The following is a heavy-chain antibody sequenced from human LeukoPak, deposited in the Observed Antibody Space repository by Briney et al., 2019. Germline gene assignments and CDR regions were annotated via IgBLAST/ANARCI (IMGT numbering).Heavy chain of an antibody. J-gene: IGHJ4*02. Sequence: GESLKISCRVSGYNFNTYWIGWVRQMPGKGPEWMGIIYPGDSDTTYSPSFQGQVTISADKSISTAYLQWSSLKASDTAIYYCARRGYSGYDFDYWGQGTLVTVSS. V-gene: IGHV5-51*01. CDR1: GYNFNTYW. D-gene: IGHD5-12*01. CDR3: ARRGYSGYDFDY. CDR2: IYPGDSDT.